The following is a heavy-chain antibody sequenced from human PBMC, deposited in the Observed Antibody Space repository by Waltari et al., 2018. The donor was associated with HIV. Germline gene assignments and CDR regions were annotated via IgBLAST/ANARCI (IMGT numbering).Heavy chain of an antibody. CDR1: GFSFVTYA. J-gene: IGHJ6*02. D-gene: IGHD6-13*01. CDR2: ISGTGDHT. CDR3: ARHSSSHPYYYAMDV. V-gene: IGHV3-23*01. Sequence: EVQLLESGGGLVQPGQSLRISCTVSGFSFVTYAMSWVRQAPGKGLEWVSAISGTGDHTFYADSVKGRFTISRDNSKRTLYLQMNSLRAEDTALYYCARHSSSHPYYYAMDVWGQWTTVTVSS.